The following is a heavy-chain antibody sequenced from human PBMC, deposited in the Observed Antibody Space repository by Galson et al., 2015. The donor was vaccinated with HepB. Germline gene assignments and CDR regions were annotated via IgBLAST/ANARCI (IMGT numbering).Heavy chain of an antibody. D-gene: IGHD6-13*01. CDR1: GFSFSSYW. J-gene: IGHJ4*03. CDR3: ASHGTFDY. Sequence: SLRLSCAASGFSFSSYWMSWVRQAPGKGLEWVANIKQDGTELNYLDSVKGRFTISRDSAKNSLYLQMNSLRAEDTALYYCASHGTFDYWGPGTLVTVSS. CDR2: IKQDGTEL. V-gene: IGHV3-7*01.